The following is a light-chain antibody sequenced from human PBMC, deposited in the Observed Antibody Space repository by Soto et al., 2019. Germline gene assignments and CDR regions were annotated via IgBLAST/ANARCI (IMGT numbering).Light chain of an antibody. Sequence: DIQMTQSPSSVSASVGDRVTITCRASQGISSWLAWYQKKPGKAPNLLIYAASSLQSGVPSRFCGSESGTDFTLTISSLQPEDCAIYFCQQANSCPITFGQGTRLEIK. CDR3: QQANSCPIT. J-gene: IGKJ5*01. CDR2: AAS. CDR1: QGISSW. V-gene: IGKV1-12*01.